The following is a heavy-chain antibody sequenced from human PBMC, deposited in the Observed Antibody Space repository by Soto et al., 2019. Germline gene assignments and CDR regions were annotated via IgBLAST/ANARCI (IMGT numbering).Heavy chain of an antibody. CDR1: GGSISTYY. V-gene: IGHV4-59*08. D-gene: IGHD3-22*01. CDR2: IYYSGST. J-gene: IGHJ4*02. CDR3: TRGSYDISDYYAY. Sequence: SETLSLTCTVSGGSISTYYWSWIRQPPGKGLEWIGYIYYSGSTNYNPSLKSRVTISVDTSKNQFSLKLSSVTAADTALYYCTRGSYDISDYYAYWGQGTLVTVSS.